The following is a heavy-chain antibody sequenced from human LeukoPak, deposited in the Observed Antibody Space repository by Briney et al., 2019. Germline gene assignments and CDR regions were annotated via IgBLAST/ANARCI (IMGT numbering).Heavy chain of an antibody. D-gene: IGHD3-10*01. V-gene: IGHV4-61*02. J-gene: IGHJ4*02. Sequence: SETLSLTCTVSGGSISSGSYYWSWIRQPVGKGLEWIGCIYTSGSTNYNPSLKSRVTISVDTSKNQFSLKLSSVTAADTAVYYCARGLQPTYYYGSGSYYNVESFDYWGQGTLVTVSS. CDR2: IYTSGST. CDR1: GGSISSGSYY. CDR3: ARGLQPTYYYGSGSYYNVESFDY.